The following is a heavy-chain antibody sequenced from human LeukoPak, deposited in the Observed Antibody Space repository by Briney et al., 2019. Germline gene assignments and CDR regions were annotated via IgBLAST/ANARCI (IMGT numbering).Heavy chain of an antibody. V-gene: IGHV3-30*04. J-gene: IGHJ4*02. Sequence: PGGSLRLSCAASGFTFSSYTIHWVRQAPGKGLKWVAAISYDGSNKYYTDSVKGRFTISRDNSKNTLHLQMNSLRAEDTAVYYCARGGEMTTIMDLGYWGQGTLVTVSS. CDR1: GFTFSSYT. CDR2: ISYDGSNK. CDR3: ARGGEMTTIMDLGY. D-gene: IGHD5-24*01.